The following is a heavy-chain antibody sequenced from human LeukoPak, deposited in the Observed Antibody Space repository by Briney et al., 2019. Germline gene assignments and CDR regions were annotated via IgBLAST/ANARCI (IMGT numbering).Heavy chain of an antibody. CDR1: GYSFTSYW. Sequence: GESLKISCNGSGYSFTSYWLGWVRQMPGKGLEWMGIIYPGDSDTRYSPSFQCQVTITTDKSISTAYLQWSSLKGSDTAMYYCARRLAARRSNYYYYYMDVWGKGTTVTVSS. V-gene: IGHV5-51*01. D-gene: IGHD6-6*01. J-gene: IGHJ6*03. CDR3: ARRLAARRSNYYYYYMDV. CDR2: IYPGDSDT.